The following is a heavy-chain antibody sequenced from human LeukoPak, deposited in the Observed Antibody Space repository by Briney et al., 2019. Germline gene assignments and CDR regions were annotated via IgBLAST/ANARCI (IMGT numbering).Heavy chain of an antibody. CDR2: INPNSGGT. CDR3: ARGKGSSGWIYYYGLDV. Sequence: ASVTVSFTSSVYTFTDYFMHWVRHAPGQGLEWMGRINPNSGGTNYAQKLQGRVTMTRDTSISTAYMELRRLTSDDTAVYYCARGKGSSGWIYYYGLDVWGQGTTVTVSS. D-gene: IGHD6-19*01. V-gene: IGHV1-2*02. J-gene: IGHJ6*02. CDR1: VYTFTDYF.